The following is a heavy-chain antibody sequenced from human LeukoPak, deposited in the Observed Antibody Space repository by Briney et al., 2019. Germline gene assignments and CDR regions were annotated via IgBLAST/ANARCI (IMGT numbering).Heavy chain of an antibody. CDR2: IIPILGIA. CDR3: ARDLGLGSSSPDP. Sequence: ASVNVCCKSSGCSFSSYTISWVRQAPGQGLEWMGRIIPILGIANYAQKLQGRVTITADKSSSTAYMELSSLRSEDTAVYYCARDLGLGSSSPDPWGQGTLVTVSS. CDR1: GCSFSSYT. V-gene: IGHV1-69*04. D-gene: IGHD2-2*01. J-gene: IGHJ5*02.